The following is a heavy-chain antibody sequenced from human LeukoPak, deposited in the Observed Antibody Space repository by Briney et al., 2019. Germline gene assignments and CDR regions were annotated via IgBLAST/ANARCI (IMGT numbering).Heavy chain of an antibody. CDR3: ARGPYRGAVVVITPFDY. J-gene: IGHJ4*02. CDR1: GGSFSGYY. V-gene: IGHV4-34*01. Sequence: PSETLSLTCAVYGGSFSGYYWSWIRQPPGKGLEWIGEINHSGSTNYNPSLKSRVTISVDTSKNQFSLKLSSVTAADTAVYYCARGPYRGAVVVITPFDYWGQGTLVTVSS. D-gene: IGHD3-22*01. CDR2: INHSGST.